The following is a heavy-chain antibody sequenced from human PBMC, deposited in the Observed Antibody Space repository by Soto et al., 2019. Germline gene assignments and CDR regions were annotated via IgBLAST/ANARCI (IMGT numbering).Heavy chain of an antibody. CDR2: SRDKPQGYST. J-gene: IGHJ4*02. D-gene: IGHD3-22*01. V-gene: IGHV3-72*01. Sequence: GGSLRLSCAGSGFTLSYHYIDWVRQSPGKGREWVGRSRDKPQGYSTAYAASVKGRFTTSRDESKNSAYLQMNSLKTEDTAVYYCVRATYFSDSSGYTRCLDYWGQGTLVTVSS. CDR1: GFTLSYHY. CDR3: VRATYFSDSSGYTRCLDY.